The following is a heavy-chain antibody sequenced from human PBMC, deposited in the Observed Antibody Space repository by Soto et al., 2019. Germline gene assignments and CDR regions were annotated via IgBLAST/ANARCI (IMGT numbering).Heavy chain of an antibody. CDR1: GGTFSSYT. J-gene: IGHJ6*03. CDR3: ARGGRGTVTYMDV. D-gene: IGHD4-17*01. Sequence: GASVKVSCKASGGTFSSYTISWVRQAPGQGLEWMGRIIPILGIANYAQKFQGRVTITADKSTSAAYMELSSLRSEDTAVYYCARGGRGTVTYMDVWGKGTTVTVSS. CDR2: IIPILGIA. V-gene: IGHV1-69*02.